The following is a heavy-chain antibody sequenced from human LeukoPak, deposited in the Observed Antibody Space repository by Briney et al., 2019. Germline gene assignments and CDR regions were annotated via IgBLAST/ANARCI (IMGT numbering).Heavy chain of an antibody. CDR3: AKDRGLSAY. J-gene: IGHJ4*02. D-gene: IGHD3-10*01. V-gene: IGHV3-23*01. CDR1: GFAFSTYA. CDR2: ISDSGSNT. Sequence: GGSLRLSCAASGFAFSTYAMSWVRQAPGKGLEWVSGISDSGSNTYYTDSVRGRFTISRDNSKNTLFLQMDSLRAEDTAVYYCAKDRGLSAYWGQGTLVTVSS.